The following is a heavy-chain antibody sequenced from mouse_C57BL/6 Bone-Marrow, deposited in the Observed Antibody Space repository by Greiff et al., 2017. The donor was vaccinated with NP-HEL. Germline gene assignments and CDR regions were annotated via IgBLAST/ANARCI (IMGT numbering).Heavy chain of an antibody. J-gene: IGHJ2*01. CDR2: ISSGGSYT. Sequence: EVQLKESGGDLVKPGGSLKLSCAASGFTFSSYGMSWVRQTPDKRLEWVATISSGGSYTYYPDSVKGRFPISRDNAKNTLYLQMSSLKSEDTAMYYCARHYYSNYFDYWGQGTTLTVSS. CDR1: GFTFSSYG. CDR3: ARHYYSNYFDY. D-gene: IGHD2-5*01. V-gene: IGHV5-6*01.